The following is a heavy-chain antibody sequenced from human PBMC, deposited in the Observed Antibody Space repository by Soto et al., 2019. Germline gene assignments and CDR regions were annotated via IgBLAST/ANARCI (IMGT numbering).Heavy chain of an antibody. J-gene: IGHJ4*02. D-gene: IGHD3-10*01. Sequence: PSETLSLTCTVSGGSVSSSNWWGCVRQPAGKGLEWIGSIYYSGSTYYNPSLKSRVTVSVDTSKNQFSLKLSSVTAADTAVYYCARSGNPLVYFDYWGPGTLVTVSS. CDR3: ARSGNPLVYFDY. CDR1: GGSVSSSNW. CDR2: IYYSGST. V-gene: IGHV4-39*01.